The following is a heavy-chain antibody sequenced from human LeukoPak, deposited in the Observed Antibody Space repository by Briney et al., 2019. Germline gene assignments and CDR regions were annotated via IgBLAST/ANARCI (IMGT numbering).Heavy chain of an antibody. D-gene: IGHD4-11*01. V-gene: IGHV3-30*03. CDR1: GFTFSSYG. Sequence: GGSLRLSCAASGFTFSSYGMHWVRQAPGKGLEWVAVISYDGSNKYYADSVKGRFTISRDNSKNTLYLQMYSLRAEDTAVYYGAVTTIDYYYGMDVWGQGTTVTVSS. J-gene: IGHJ6*02. CDR3: AVTTIDYYYGMDV. CDR2: ISYDGSNK.